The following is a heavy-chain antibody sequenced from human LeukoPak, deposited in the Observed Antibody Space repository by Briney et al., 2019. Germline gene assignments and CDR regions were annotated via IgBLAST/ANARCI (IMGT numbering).Heavy chain of an antibody. V-gene: IGHV4-59*11. D-gene: IGHD2-2*03. CDR1: GGSISSHY. J-gene: IGHJ6*03. CDR3: ASVIGYCSSTSCYNYYYYMDV. Sequence: SETLSLTCTVSGGSISSHYWSWIRQPPGKGLEWIGYIYYSGSTNYNPSLKSRVTISVDTSKNQFSLKLSSVTAADTAVYYCASVIGYCSSTSCYNYYYYMDVWGKGTTVTVSS. CDR2: IYYSGST.